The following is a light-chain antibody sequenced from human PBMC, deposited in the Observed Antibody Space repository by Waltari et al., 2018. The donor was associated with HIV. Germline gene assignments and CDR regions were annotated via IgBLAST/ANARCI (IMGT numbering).Light chain of an antibody. CDR2: GAS. CDR1: QSVSNSY. V-gene: IGKV3-20*01. CDR3: QQYGSSYWT. J-gene: IGKJ1*01. Sequence: EFVLTQSPGTLSLSPGERATLSCRASQSVSNSYLAWYQQKPGQAPRLLIYGASTRATGIPDRFSGSGSGTDFTLTVSRLEPEDFAVYYCQQYGSSYWTFGQGTKVEIK.